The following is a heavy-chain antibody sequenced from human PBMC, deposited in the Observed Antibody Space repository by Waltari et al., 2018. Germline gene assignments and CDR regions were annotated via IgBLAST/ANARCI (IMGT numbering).Heavy chain of an antibody. CDR3: ARVRVVVTSAGMDV. Sequence: QLQLQESGPGLVKPSETLSLTCTVSGGSISSSSYYWGWIRQPPGKGLEWIGSIYYSGSTYYNPSLKSRVTRSVDTSKNQFSLKLSSVTAADTAVYYCARVRVVVTSAGMDVWGQGTTVTVSS. CDR2: IYYSGST. J-gene: IGHJ6*02. D-gene: IGHD2-15*01. V-gene: IGHV4-39*07. CDR1: GGSISSSSYY.